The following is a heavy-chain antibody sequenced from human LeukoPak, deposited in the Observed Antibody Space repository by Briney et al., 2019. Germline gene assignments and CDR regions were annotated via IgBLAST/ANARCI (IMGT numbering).Heavy chain of an antibody. J-gene: IGHJ4*02. CDR1: VYTFTGYY. D-gene: IGHD3-22*01. Sequence: ASVKVSCKASVYTFTGYYMHWVRQAPGQGLEWMGWINPNSGGTNYAHKFQGRVTMTRDTSISTAYMELSRLRSDDTAVYYCAKGAHYHDSSEGFDYWGQGTLVSVSS. V-gene: IGHV1-2*07. CDR2: INPNSGGT. CDR3: AKGAHYHDSSEGFDY.